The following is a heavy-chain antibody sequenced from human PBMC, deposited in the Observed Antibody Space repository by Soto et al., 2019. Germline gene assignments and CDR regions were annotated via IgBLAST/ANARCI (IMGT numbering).Heavy chain of an antibody. CDR3: AREEGDGYNRYYYGMDV. J-gene: IGHJ6*02. D-gene: IGHD5-12*01. CDR1: GYSFTSYW. CDR2: IYPGDSDT. Sequence: GESLKISCNGSGYSFTSYWIGWVRHMPGKGLEWMGIIYPGDSDTRYSPSFQGQVTISADKSISTAYLQWSRLRSDDTAVYYCAREEGDGYNRYYYGMDVWGQGTTVTVSS. V-gene: IGHV5-51*01.